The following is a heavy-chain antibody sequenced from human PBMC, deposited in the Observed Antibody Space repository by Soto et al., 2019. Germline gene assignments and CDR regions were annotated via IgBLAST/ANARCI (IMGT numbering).Heavy chain of an antibody. J-gene: IGHJ5*02. V-gene: IGHV4-59*01. Sequence: QVQLQESGPGLVKPSETLSLTCTVSGGSISGYYWSSIRQPPGKGLEWIGHIYYSGSTNYNPSLKSRVTMSVDTSKNQFSLKLSSMTAADTAVYYCARRIAAGGTVWFDPWGQGTLVTVSS. CDR3: ARRIAAGGTVWFDP. D-gene: IGHD6-13*01. CDR2: IYYSGST. CDR1: GGSISGYY.